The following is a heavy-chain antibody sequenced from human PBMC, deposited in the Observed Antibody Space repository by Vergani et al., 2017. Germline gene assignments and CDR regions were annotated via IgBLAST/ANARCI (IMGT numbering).Heavy chain of an antibody. CDR1: GGSISSSSYY. V-gene: IGHV4-39*07. CDR2: IYYSGST. J-gene: IGHJ6*02. Sequence: QLQLQESGPGLVKPSETLSLTCTVSGGSISSSSYYWGWIRQPPGKGLEWIGSIYYSGSTNYNPSLKSRVTISVDTSKNQFSLKLSSVTAADTAVYYCARAMTTVTTYYYYYGMDVWGQGTTVTVSS. CDR3: ARAMTTVTTYYYYYGMDV. D-gene: IGHD4-17*01.